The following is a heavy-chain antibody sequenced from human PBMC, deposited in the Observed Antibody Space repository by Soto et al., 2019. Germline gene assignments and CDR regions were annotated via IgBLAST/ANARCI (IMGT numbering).Heavy chain of an antibody. Sequence: QPGGSLRLSCAASGFTLSAYDMHWVRQAEGKGLEWVSALGAADDPYYLVSVKGRFTISRENAKNSLYLQMNNLRAGDTAVYYCARAYSGRLPRRADYYYAMDVWGQGTTVTV. CDR2: LGAADDP. CDR1: GFTLSAYD. CDR3: ARAYSGRLPRRADYYYAMDV. V-gene: IGHV3-13*05. D-gene: IGHD2-15*01. J-gene: IGHJ6*02.